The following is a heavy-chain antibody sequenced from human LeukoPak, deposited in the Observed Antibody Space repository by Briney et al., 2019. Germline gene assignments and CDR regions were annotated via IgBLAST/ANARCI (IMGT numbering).Heavy chain of an antibody. Sequence: GGSLRLSCAASGFTFSNAWMSWVRQAPGKGLEWVGRIKSKTDGGTTDYASPVKGRFTISRDDSKNTLYLQMNSLKTEDTAVYYCTTDLGTWGNYYYYYMDVWGKGTTVTVSS. CDR3: TTDLGTWGNYYYYYMDV. D-gene: IGHD3-16*01. J-gene: IGHJ6*03. CDR2: IKSKTDGGTT. CDR1: GFTFSNAW. V-gene: IGHV3-15*01.